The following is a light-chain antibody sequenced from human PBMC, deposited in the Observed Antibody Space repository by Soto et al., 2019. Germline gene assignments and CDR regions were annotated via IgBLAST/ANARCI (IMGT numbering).Light chain of an antibody. CDR2: EVS. Sequence: QSVLTQPPSASGSPGQSVTISCTGTSSDVGGYNYVSWYQQHPGKAPKLMIYEVSERXXXXXXXXXXXXXXXTASLTVSGLQAEDEADYYCSSYAGSNNFVFGTGTKVT. J-gene: IGLJ1*01. CDR3: SSYAGSNNFV. V-gene: IGLV2-8*01. CDR1: SSDVGGYNY.